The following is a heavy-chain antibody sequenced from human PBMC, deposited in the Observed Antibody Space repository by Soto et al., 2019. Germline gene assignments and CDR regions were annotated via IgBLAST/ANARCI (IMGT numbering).Heavy chain of an antibody. CDR2: ISYDGSNK. J-gene: IGHJ1*01. CDR1: GFTFSSYA. Sequence: QVQLVESGGGVVQPGRSLRLSCAASGFTFSSYAMHWVRQAPGKGLEWVAVISYDGSNKYYADSVKGRFTISRDNSKNTLYLQMNSLRAEDTAVYYCARDQGGSPEYCQHWGQGTLVTVSS. V-gene: IGHV3-30-3*01. CDR3: ARDQGGSPEYCQH. D-gene: IGHD1-26*01.